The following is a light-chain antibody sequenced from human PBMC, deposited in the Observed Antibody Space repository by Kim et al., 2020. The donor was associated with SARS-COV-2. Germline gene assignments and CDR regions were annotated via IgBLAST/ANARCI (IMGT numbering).Light chain of an antibody. V-gene: IGLV3-1*01. CDR1: KLGDKY. J-gene: IGLJ3*02. CDR3: QAWDTSTVV. CDR2: QDN. Sequence: SYELTQPHSVSASPGQTATITCSGDKLGDKYACWYQQKPGQSPVLVIYQDNKRPSGIPERFSGSNSGNTATLTISGTQSIDEADYYCQAWDTSTVVFGGGTQLTVL.